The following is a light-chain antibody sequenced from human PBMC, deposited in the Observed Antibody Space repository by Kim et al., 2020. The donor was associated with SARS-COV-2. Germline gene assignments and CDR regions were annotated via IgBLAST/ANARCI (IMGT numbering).Light chain of an antibody. CDR2: GNK. CDR1: SSNIGGGYD. CDR3: QSYDNSLNPWV. Sequence: QSVLTQPPSVSGAPGQRVTISCTGTSSNIGGGYDVHWYQQLPNTAPKLLIHGNKDRPSGVPERFSGSRSGPSASLAITGLQVEDEADYYCQSYDNSLNPWVFGGGTKLTVL. J-gene: IGLJ3*02. V-gene: IGLV1-40*01.